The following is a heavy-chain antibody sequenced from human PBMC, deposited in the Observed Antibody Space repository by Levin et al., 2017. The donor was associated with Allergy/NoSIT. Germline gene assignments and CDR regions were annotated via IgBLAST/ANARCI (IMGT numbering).Heavy chain of an antibody. Sequence: SETLSLTCAVSSGFISNHYWSWIRQPPGKEMEWIGHISNSGSTNYNPSLKSRVTISLDTSKNQFSLTLSSITSADTAVYYCSSAPNTYYFDHWGQGTLATVSS. D-gene: IGHD1/OR15-1a*01. CDR1: SGFISNHY. CDR2: ISNSGST. V-gene: IGHV4-59*11. CDR3: SSAPNTYYFDH. J-gene: IGHJ4*02.